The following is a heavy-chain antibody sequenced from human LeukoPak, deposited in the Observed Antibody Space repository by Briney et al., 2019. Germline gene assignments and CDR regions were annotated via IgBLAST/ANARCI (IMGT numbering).Heavy chain of an antibody. CDR1: GYTFTSYG. Sequence: ASVKVSCKSSGYTFTSYGISWVRQAPGQGLEWMGWISAYNGNTNYAQKLQGRVTMTTDTSTSTAYMELRSLRSDDTAVYYCARHPYRGHDILTGYRYWGQGILVTVSS. V-gene: IGHV1-18*01. J-gene: IGHJ4*02. CDR2: ISAYNGNT. D-gene: IGHD3-9*01. CDR3: ARHPYRGHDILTGYRY.